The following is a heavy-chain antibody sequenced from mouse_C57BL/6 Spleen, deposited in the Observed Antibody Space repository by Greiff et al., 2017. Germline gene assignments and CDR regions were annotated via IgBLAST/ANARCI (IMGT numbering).Heavy chain of an antibody. V-gene: IGHV1-64*01. D-gene: IGHD2-3*01. CDR1: GYTFTSYW. Sequence: VQLQQPGAELVKPGASVKLSCKASGYTFTSYWMHWVKQRPGQGLEWIGMIHPNSGSTNYNEKFKSKATLTVDKSSSTAYMQLSRLTSEDSAVYYCARRTYDGYYGGAMDYWGQGTSVTVSS. CDR2: IHPNSGST. CDR3: ARRTYDGYYGGAMDY. J-gene: IGHJ4*01.